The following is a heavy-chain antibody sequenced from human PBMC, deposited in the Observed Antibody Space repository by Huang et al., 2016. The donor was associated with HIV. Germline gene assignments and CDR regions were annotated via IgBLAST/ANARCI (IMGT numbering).Heavy chain of an antibody. CDR3: VRDPRIQSWLNYFDY. CDR2: MNRDGSSS. CDR1: GFTFSSYW. D-gene: IGHD3-22*01. J-gene: IGHJ4*02. V-gene: IGHV3-74*01. Sequence: EVQLVESGGGLVQPGGSLRLSCAASGFTFSSYWMHWVRQAPGKGLVWVSRMNRDGSSSGYADSVKGRFTISRDNAKNTLYLQMNSLRAEDTAVYYCVRDPRIQSWLNYFDYWGQGTLVSVSS.